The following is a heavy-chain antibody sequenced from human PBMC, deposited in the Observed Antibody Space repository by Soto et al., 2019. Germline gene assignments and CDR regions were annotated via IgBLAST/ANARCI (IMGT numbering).Heavy chain of an antibody. CDR2: INHSGST. Sequence: SETLSLTCAVYGGSFSGYYWSWIRQPPGKGLEWIGEINHSGSTNYNPSLKSRVTISVDTSKNQFSLKLSSVTAADTAVYYCARRGWNYYDSRAYCRWFDPCGQGTLVT. CDR1: GGSFSGYY. D-gene: IGHD3-22*01. CDR3: ARRGWNYYDSRAYCRWFDP. V-gene: IGHV4-34*01. J-gene: IGHJ5*02.